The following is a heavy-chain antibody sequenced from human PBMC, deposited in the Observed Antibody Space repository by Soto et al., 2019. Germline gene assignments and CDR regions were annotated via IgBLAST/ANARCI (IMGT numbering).Heavy chain of an antibody. CDR2: MFHSGRT. CDR3: AKAVKYYDSTGYDAFAV. CDR1: GDSISGYF. Sequence: SETLSLTCTVSGDSISGYFWTWIRQPPGKALEWIGYMFHSGRTNYNPSLTSRVTMSADTSNNQFSLTLTSVTAADTAVYYCAKAVKYYDSTGYDAFAVWGQGIMVTVSS. D-gene: IGHD3-22*01. V-gene: IGHV4-59*01. J-gene: IGHJ3*01.